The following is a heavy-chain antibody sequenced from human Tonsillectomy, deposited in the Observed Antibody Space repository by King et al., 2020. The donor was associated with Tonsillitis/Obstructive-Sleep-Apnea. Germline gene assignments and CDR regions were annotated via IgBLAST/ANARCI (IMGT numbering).Heavy chain of an antibody. D-gene: IGHD6-6*01. CDR1: GFTFSSYD. CDR2: INSSGSST. V-gene: IGHV3-64D*06. Sequence: VQLVESGGALVQPGGSLRLSCVASGFTFSSYDMHWVRQASGKGLEYVLGINSSGSSTYHADSVKGRVTISRDNSKNTLYFQMSSLRVEDTAVYYCVNAGKSSSSFWGQGTLVTVSS. J-gene: IGHJ4*02. CDR3: VNAGKSSSSF.